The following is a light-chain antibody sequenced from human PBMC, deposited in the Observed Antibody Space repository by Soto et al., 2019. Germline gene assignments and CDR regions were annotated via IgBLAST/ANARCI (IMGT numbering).Light chain of an antibody. J-gene: IGLJ2*01. CDR3: SSYEGSNTV. V-gene: IGLV2-8*01. CDR1: SSDVGGYNY. Sequence: QSALTQPPSASGSPGQSVTISCNGTSSDVGGYNYVSWYQQHPGKAPKLMIYEVSKRPSGVPDRFSGSKSGNTASLTGSGLQAEDEADYYCSSYEGSNTVFGGGTKLTVL. CDR2: EVS.